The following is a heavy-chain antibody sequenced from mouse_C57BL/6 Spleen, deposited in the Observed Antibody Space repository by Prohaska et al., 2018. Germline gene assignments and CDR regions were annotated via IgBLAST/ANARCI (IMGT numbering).Heavy chain of an antibody. Sequence: KLSCKASGYIFTSYWMQWIKQRPGQGLEWIGEIDPSDTYTNYNQKFKGKVTLTVDTSSSTAYMQLSSLTSEDSAVYYCATRVFAYWGQGTLVTVSS. V-gene: IGHV1-50*01. CDR2: IDPSDTYT. CDR3: ATRVFAY. CDR1: GYIFTSYW. J-gene: IGHJ3*01.